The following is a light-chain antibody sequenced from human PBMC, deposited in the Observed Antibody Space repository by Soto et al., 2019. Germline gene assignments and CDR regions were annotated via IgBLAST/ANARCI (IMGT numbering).Light chain of an antibody. Sequence: QSVLTQPPSASGSPGQSVTISCTGTKDDIGVYDFVSWYQHHPGKAPRLTIYEVVQRPSGVPDRFSGSKSGNTASLIISRLQTEDEADYYCVSYTSSTTYVFGTGTKVTVL. CDR1: KDDIGVYDF. V-gene: IGLV2-8*01. J-gene: IGLJ1*01. CDR2: EVV. CDR3: VSYTSSTTYV.